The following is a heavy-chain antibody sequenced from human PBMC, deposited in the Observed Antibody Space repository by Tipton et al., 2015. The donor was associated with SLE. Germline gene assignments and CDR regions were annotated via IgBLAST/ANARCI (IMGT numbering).Heavy chain of an antibody. V-gene: IGHV1-18*01. CDR1: GYTFTNYG. CDR3: AREGVDYSDHFDY. D-gene: IGHD4-11*01. CDR2: ISAYNGNT. J-gene: IGHJ4*02. Sequence: QSGAEVKKPGASVKVSCKASGYTFTNYGFSWVRQAPGQGLEWMGWISAYNGNTNYAQKVQGRVTMTTDTSTSTAYMELSSLRAEDTAVYYCAREGVDYSDHFDYWAQGTLVTVSS.